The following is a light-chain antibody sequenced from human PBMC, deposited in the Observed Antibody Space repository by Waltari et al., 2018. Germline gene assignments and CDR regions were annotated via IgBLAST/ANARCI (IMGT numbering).Light chain of an antibody. CDR2: AAS. CDR1: QGISSY. CDR3: QQVNGYPLT. V-gene: IGKV1-9*01. J-gene: IGKJ4*01. Sequence: DIQLTQSPSFLSASVGDRVTITCRASQGISSYLFWYQQKPGKAPKVLISAASTLQTGVPSRFSGSGSGTEVTLTISSLQPEDFATYYCQQVNGYPLTFGGGTKVEIK.